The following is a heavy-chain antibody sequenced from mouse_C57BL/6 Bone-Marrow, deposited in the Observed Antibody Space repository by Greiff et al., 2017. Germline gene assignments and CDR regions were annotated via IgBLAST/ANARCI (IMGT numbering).Heavy chain of an antibody. Sequence: LVESGAELAKPGASVKMSCKASGYTFTSYWMHWVKQRPGQGLEWIGYINPSTGYTEYNQKFKDKATLTADKSSSTAYMQLSSLTSEDSAVYYCAYRYDWYFDVWGAGTTVTVSS. CDR3: AYRYDWYFDV. V-gene: IGHV1-7*01. CDR1: GYTFTSYW. J-gene: IGHJ1*01. D-gene: IGHD2-14*01. CDR2: INPSTGYT.